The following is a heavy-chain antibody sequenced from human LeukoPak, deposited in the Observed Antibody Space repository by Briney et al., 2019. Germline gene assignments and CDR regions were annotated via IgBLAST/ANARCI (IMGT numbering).Heavy chain of an antibody. Sequence: GGSLRLSCAASGFTFSNHGMNWVRQAPGKGLEWVSGISPSGDIRYYADSVKGRFTISRDNSKNTLYLQMNSLRAEDTAVYYCARVGRGEAAAAYLRRYYFDYWGQGTLVTVSS. CDR1: GFTFSNHG. CDR2: ISPSGDIR. D-gene: IGHD6-13*01. J-gene: IGHJ4*02. V-gene: IGHV3-23*01. CDR3: ARVGRGEAAAAYLRRYYFDY.